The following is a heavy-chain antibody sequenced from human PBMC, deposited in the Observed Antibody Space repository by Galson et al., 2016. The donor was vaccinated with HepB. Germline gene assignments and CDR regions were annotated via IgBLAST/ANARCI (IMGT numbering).Heavy chain of an antibody. CDR1: GFSVGNDY. CDR3: ARELNWMSGRHFDH. V-gene: IGHV3-53*01. CDR2: IYLGGSP. J-gene: IGHJ4*02. D-gene: IGHD1-1*01. Sequence: SLRLSCAASGFSVGNDYIAWVRQAPRKGLEWVSLIYLGGSPHYADSVKGRFTISRDISKNTVSLQMNSLRTEDTAVYYCARELNWMSGRHFDHWGQGTLVTVSS.